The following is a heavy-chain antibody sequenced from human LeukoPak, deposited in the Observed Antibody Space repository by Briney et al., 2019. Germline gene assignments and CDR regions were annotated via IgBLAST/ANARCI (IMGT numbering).Heavy chain of an antibody. CDR3: ARGYCSSTSCYTGLDY. D-gene: IGHD2-2*02. Sequence: SQTLSLTCAISGDSVSGNSAAWNWIRQSPSRGLEWLGRTYYRSKWYNDYAVSVKSRITINPDTSKNQFSLQLNSVTPEDTAVYYCARGYCSSTSCYTGLDYWGQGTLVTVSS. J-gene: IGHJ4*02. CDR2: TYYRSKWYN. CDR1: GDSVSGNSAA. V-gene: IGHV6-1*01.